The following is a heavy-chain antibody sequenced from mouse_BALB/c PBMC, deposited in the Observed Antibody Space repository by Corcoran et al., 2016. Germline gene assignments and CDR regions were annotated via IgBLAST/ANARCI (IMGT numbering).Heavy chain of an antibody. Sequence: EVLLQQSGPELVKPGASVKISCKASGYTFTDYHMDWVKQSHGKSLEWIGDVNPNNGGTIYNQKFKGKATLTVDKSSSTAYMELRSLTSEDTAVYYCARRDYHCSSPSDYWGQGTTLTVSS. V-gene: IGHV1-18*01. CDR3: ARRDYHCSSPSDY. CDR2: VNPNNGGT. J-gene: IGHJ2*01. CDR1: GYTFTDYH. D-gene: IGHD1-1*01.